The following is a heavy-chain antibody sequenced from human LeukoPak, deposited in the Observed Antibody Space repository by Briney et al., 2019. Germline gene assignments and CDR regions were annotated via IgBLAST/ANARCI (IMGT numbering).Heavy chain of an antibody. CDR3: ASSRGGNTAMVFLYDY. V-gene: IGHV1-69*13. CDR2: IIPIFGTA. Sequence: GASVKVSCKASGGTFSSYAISWVRQAPGQGLEWMGGIIPIFGTANYAQKFQGRVTITADESTGTAYMELSSLRSEDTAVYYCASSRGGNTAMVFLYDYWGQGTLVTVSS. J-gene: IGHJ4*02. CDR1: GGTFSSYA. D-gene: IGHD5-18*01.